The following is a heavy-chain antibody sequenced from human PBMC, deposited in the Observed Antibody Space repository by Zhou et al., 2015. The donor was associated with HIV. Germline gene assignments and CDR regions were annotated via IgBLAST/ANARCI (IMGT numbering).Heavy chain of an antibody. D-gene: IGHD3-10*01. Sequence: QVQLVQSGAEVKKPGSSVKVSCKASGGTFSSYAISWVRQAPGQGLEWMGGIIPIFGTANYAQKFQGRVTITADESTSTAYMELSSLRSEDTAVYYCARRRALRGWGSTSPGMDVWGQGTTVTVSS. V-gene: IGHV1-69*01. CDR2: IIPIFGTA. J-gene: IGHJ6*02. CDR1: GGTFSSYA. CDR3: ARRRALRGWGSTSPGMDV.